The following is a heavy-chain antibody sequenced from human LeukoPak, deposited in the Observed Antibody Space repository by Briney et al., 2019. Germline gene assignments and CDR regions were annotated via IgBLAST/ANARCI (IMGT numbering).Heavy chain of an antibody. Sequence: GGSLRLSCAASGFTFSSYWMIWVRQAPGKGLEWVANIKEDGSEKNYVDSVTGRFTISRDNAKNSLYLQMNSLRAEDTAVYYCARDFKSSYWGQGTLVTVSS. J-gene: IGHJ4*02. CDR3: ARDFKSSY. CDR1: GFTFSSYW. CDR2: IKEDGSEK. V-gene: IGHV3-7*01.